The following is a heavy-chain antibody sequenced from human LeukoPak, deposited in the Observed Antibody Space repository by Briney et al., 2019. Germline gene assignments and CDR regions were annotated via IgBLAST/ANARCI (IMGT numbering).Heavy chain of an antibody. CDR1: GYTFTGYY. CDR2: INPNSGGT. J-gene: IGHJ4*02. Sequence: ASVKVSCKASGYTFTGYYMHWVRQAPGQGLEWMGWINPNSGGTNYAQKFQGWVTMTRDTSISTAYMELSRLRSDDTAVYYCARGSPLRYFDWWVGGFFDYWGQGTLVTVSS. V-gene: IGHV1-2*04. D-gene: IGHD3-9*01. CDR3: ARGSPLRYFDWWVGGFFDY.